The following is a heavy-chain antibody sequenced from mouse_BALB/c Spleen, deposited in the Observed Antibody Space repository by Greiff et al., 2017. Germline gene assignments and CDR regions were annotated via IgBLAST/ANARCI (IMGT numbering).Heavy chain of an antibody. D-gene: IGHD2-4*01. J-gene: IGHJ3*01. Sequence: VQLQQTGPELVKPGASVKISCKASGYSFTDYIMLWVKQSHGKSLEWIGNINPYYGSTSYNLKFKGKATLTVDKSSSTAYMQLNSLTSEDSAVYYCAREDYDYNFAYWGQGTLVTVSA. CDR3: AREDYDYNFAY. V-gene: IGHV1-39*01. CDR1: GYSFTDYI. CDR2: INPYYGST.